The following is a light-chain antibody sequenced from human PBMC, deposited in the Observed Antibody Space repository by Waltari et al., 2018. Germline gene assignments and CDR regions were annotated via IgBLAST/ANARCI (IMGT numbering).Light chain of an antibody. Sequence: DIQMTQSPSSLSASVGDRVTITCQASQDISNYLNWYTQKPGKAPKLLIYDASNLETGVPSRFSGSGSGTDFTFTISSLQPEDIATYYCQQYDNLPVTFGGGTKVEIK. CDR2: DAS. J-gene: IGKJ4*01. CDR1: QDISNY. V-gene: IGKV1-33*01. CDR3: QQYDNLPVT.